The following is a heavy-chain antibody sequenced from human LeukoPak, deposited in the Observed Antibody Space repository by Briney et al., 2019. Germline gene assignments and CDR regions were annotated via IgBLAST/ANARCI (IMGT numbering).Heavy chain of an antibody. CDR1: GGSFSNYY. Sequence: SETLSLTCAVYGGSFSNYYWSWIRQSPGKGLEWIGEINDSGTINYNPSLMSRVTISVDKSKNQFSLKLSSVTAADTAVYYCARRWNYGRNYYIHVWGKGATVSVSS. J-gene: IGHJ6*03. CDR2: INDSGTI. CDR3: ARRWNYGRNYYIHV. V-gene: IGHV4-34*01. D-gene: IGHD1-7*01.